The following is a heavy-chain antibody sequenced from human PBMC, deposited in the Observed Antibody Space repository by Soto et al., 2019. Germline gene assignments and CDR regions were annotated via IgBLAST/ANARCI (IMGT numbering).Heavy chain of an antibody. D-gene: IGHD6-13*01. CDR2: TYYRSKWYN. Sequence: SPTLSLTCAISGDSVSSNSAAWNWIRQSPSRGLEWLGRTYYRSKWYNDYAVSVKSRITINPDTSKNQFSLQLNSVTPEDTAVYYCARDGSSWLHAEYYYYGMDVWGQGTTVTVSS. CDR3: ARDGSSWLHAEYYYYGMDV. V-gene: IGHV6-1*01. CDR1: GDSVSSNSAA. J-gene: IGHJ6*02.